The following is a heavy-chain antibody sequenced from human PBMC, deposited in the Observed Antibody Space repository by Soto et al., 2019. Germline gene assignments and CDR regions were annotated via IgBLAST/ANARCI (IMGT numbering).Heavy chain of an antibody. J-gene: IGHJ4*02. CDR1: GGSISSGGYY. Sequence: PSETLSLTCTVSGGSISSGGYYWSWIRQHPGKGLEWIGYIYYSGSTYYNPSLKSRVTISVDTSKNQFSLKLSSVTAADTAVYYCASSLGYCSSTSCSPWAVFDYWGQGTLVTAPQ. D-gene: IGHD2-2*01. V-gene: IGHV4-31*03. CDR2: IYYSGST. CDR3: ASSLGYCSSTSCSPWAVFDY.